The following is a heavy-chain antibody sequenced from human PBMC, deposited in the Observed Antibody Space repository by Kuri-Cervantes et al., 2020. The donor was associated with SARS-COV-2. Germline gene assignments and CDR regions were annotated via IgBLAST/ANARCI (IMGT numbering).Heavy chain of an antibody. Sequence: GSLRLSCKGSGYSFTSYWIGWVRQMPGKGLEWMGIIYPGDSDTRYSPSFQGQVTISADKSISTAYLQWSSLKASDTAMYYCARWEIRFLGSWFDPWGQGTLVTVSS. CDR3: ARWEIRFLGSWFDP. V-gene: IGHV5-51*01. D-gene: IGHD3-3*01. CDR2: IYPGDSDT. J-gene: IGHJ5*02. CDR1: GYSFTSYW.